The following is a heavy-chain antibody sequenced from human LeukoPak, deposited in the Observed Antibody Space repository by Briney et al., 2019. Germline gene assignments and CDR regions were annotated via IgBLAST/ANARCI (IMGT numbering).Heavy chain of an antibody. CDR2: ISGSGGGT. D-gene: IGHD5-12*01. Sequence: GGSLRLSCAASGFTFSSYAMSWVRQAPEKGLEWVSTISGSGGGTYYADSVKGRFTISRHNSKNTLYLQMNSLRAEDTAVYYCARGGYSGYDRDAFDIWGQGTMVTVSS. J-gene: IGHJ3*02. V-gene: IGHV3-23*01. CDR3: ARGGYSGYDRDAFDI. CDR1: GFTFSSYA.